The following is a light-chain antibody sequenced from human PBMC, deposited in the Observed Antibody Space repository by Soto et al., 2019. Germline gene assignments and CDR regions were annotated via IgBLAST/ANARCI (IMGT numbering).Light chain of an antibody. V-gene: IGLV2-8*01. Sequence: QSALTQPPSASGSRGQSVTISCTGTSVDINYVSWFQQHSGKAPKLIICEVTKRPSGVPDRFSGSKSGNTASLTVSGLQDDDDADYYCSSYAGRDIWVFGGGTKLTVL. CDR2: EVT. CDR3: SSYAGRDIWV. J-gene: IGLJ3*02. CDR1: SVDINY.